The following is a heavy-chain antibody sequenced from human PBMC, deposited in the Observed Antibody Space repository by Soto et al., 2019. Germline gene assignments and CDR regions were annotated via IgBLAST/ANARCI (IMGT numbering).Heavy chain of an antibody. CDR2: VNEYGTDS. CDR1: GFTFSYFW. J-gene: IGHJ4*01. V-gene: IGHV3-74*01. CDR3: ARVAVVTRGIDY. Sequence: PGVSLRLSCVTSGFTFSYFWMHWVRQAPGPGLVWVSRVNEYGTDSNYAYSVKCRFTISRDNPEISVYLQMNSLRVDDAAFYYCARVAVVTRGIDYWGQGTLVAVSS. D-gene: IGHD2-2*01.